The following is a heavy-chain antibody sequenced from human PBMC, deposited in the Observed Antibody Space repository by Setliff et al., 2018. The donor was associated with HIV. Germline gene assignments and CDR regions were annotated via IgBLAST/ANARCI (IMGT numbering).Heavy chain of an antibody. D-gene: IGHD3-22*01. V-gene: IGHV3-7*01. CDR2: IHEDGTQK. CDR1: GFTFNNNC. CDR3: ARGPRSFHYDSTGPYSYYYGMDV. Sequence: GGSLRLSCAASGFTFNNNCMSWVRQAPGKGLEWVANIHEDGTQKYFVDSVRGRFTISRDNAKNSLYLQMNSLRGEDTALYYCARGPRSFHYDSTGPYSYYYGMDVWGQGTLVTVSS. J-gene: IGHJ6*02.